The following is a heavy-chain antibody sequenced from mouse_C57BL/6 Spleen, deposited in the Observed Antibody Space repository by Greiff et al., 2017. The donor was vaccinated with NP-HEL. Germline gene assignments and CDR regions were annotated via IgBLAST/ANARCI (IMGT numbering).Heavy chain of an antibody. V-gene: IGHV5-6*01. Sequence: DVQLVESGGDLVKPGGSLKLSCAASGFTFSSYGMSWVRQTPDKRLEWVATISSGGSYTYYPASVQGRFTISRDNAKNTLYLQMSSLKSEDTAMYYCARPMAVVDGAMDYWGQGTSVTVSS. CDR3: ARPMAVVDGAMDY. D-gene: IGHD1-1*01. CDR2: ISSGGSYT. CDR1: GFTFSSYG. J-gene: IGHJ4*01.